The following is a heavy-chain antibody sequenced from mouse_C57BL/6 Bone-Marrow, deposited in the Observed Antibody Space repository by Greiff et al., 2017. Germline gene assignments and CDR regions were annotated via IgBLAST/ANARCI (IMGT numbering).Heavy chain of an antibody. Sequence: EVQLVESGPVLVKPGASVKMSCKASGYTFTDYYMNWVKQSPGKSLEWIGVINPCNCGTSYNQKFKGKATLTANKSSSTAYMELNSLTSEDSAVYYCGSGVWPRGTGTTLSVSS. V-gene: IGHV1-19*01. J-gene: IGHJ2*01. CDR2: INPCNCGT. CDR1: GYTFTDYY. D-gene: IGHD1-3*01. CDR3: GSGVWP.